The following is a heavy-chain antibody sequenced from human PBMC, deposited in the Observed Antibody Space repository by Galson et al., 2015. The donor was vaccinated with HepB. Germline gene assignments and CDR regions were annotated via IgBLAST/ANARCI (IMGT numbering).Heavy chain of an antibody. CDR3: ARDGPNWNYFDY. V-gene: IGHV3-23*01. J-gene: IGHJ4*02. D-gene: IGHD1-20*01. CDR2: ISGNGAST. CDR1: GFTFDDYA. Sequence: SLRLSCAASGFTFDDYAMSWVRQAPGKGLEWLSIISGNGASTNYADSVKGRFTISRDTAKNSLSLQMNSLRAEDTAVYYCARDGPNWNYFDYWGQGILVTVSS.